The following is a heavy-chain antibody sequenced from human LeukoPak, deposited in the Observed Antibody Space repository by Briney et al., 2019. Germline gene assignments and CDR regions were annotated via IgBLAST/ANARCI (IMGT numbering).Heavy chain of an antibody. J-gene: IGHJ4*02. CDR2: ISYDGSNK. V-gene: IGHV3-30-3*01. Sequence: GGSLRLSCAASGFTFSSDAMHWVRQAPGKGLEWVAVISYDGSNKYYADSVKGRFTISRDNSKNTLYLQMNSLRAGDTAVYYCAREDPSIAAAHFDYWGQGTLVTVSS. D-gene: IGHD6-13*01. CDR1: GFTFSSDA. CDR3: AREDPSIAAAHFDY.